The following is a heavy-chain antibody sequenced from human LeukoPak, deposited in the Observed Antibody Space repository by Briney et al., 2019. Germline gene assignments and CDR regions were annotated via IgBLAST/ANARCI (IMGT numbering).Heavy chain of an antibody. CDR2: IYYSGST. CDR3: ARALAYYDFWSGTNWFDP. CDR1: GGSISSYY. D-gene: IGHD3-3*01. V-gene: IGHV4-59*01. J-gene: IGHJ5*02. Sequence: SETLSLTCTVSGGSISSYYWSWIRQPPGKGLEWIGYIYYSGSTNYNPSLKSRVTISVDTSKNQFSLKLSSATAADTAVYYCARALAYYDFWSGTNWFDPWAREPWSPSPQ.